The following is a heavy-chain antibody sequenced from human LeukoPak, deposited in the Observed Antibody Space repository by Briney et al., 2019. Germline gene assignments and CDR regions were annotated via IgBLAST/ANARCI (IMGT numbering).Heavy chain of an antibody. CDR1: GYTLTKIS. CDR3: ATFDFWSGHPFTTDAFDI. D-gene: IGHD3-3*01. J-gene: IGHJ3*02. Sequence: ASVKVSCKVSGYTLTKISIHWVRQAPGKGLEWMGVFDPEDGETIYAQKFQGRVTMNEDTSTDTAYMELSSLRSEDTAVYYCATFDFWSGHPFTTDAFDIWGHGTMLTVSS. CDR2: FDPEDGET. V-gene: IGHV1-24*01.